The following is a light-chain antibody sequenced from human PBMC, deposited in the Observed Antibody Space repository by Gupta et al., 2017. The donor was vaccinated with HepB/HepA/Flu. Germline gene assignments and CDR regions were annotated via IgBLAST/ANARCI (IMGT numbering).Light chain of an antibody. CDR2: GAS. V-gene: IGKV3-15*01. Sequence: EIVMTQSPATLSVSPGERATLSCRASQSVGTNLAWYQQKPGQTPRVLIYGASTRATGIPDKFSGSGSGTEFTLTISSLQSEDFAVYYCQQYNNWPPVITFGQGTRLEIK. J-gene: IGKJ5*01. CDR1: QSVGTN. CDR3: QQYNNWPPVIT.